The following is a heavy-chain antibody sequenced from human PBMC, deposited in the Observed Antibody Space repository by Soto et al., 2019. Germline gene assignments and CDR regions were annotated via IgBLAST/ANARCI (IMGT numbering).Heavy chain of an antibody. J-gene: IGHJ2*01. CDR1: GGSISSGGYY. D-gene: IGHD2-15*01. CDR3: ARESAGYASGGSCYGWYFEL. CDR2: IYYSGST. Sequence: VQLQESGPGLVKPSQTLSLTCTVSGGSISSGGYYWRWIRQHPGEGLEWIWYIYYSGSTYYNPSLKSRVTISVATSKNQSSMKLSSVTAADTAVSYCARESAGYASGGSCYGWYFELWGRGTLDTVSS. V-gene: IGHV4-31*03.